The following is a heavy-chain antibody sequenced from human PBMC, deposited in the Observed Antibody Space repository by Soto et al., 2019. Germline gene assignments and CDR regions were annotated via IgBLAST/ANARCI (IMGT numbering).Heavy chain of an antibody. CDR3: TSSGYSSSWYGGGGREDYYYYGMDV. CDR2: IKSKTDGGAT. Sequence: GGSLRLSCAAPGVTFSNAWMSWVRQAPGKGLDWVGRIKSKTDGGATDYAAPVKGRFTISRDDSKNTLYLQMNSLKTEDTAVYYCTSSGYSSSWYGGGGREDYYYYGMDVWGQGTTVTVSS. D-gene: IGHD6-13*01. V-gene: IGHV3-15*01. CDR1: GVTFSNAW. J-gene: IGHJ6*02.